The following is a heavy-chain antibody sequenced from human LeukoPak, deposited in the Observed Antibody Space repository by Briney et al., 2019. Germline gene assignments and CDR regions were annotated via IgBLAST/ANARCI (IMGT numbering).Heavy chain of an antibody. V-gene: IGHV4-59*01. J-gene: IGHJ4*02. Sequence: SETLSLTCTVSGGSISSYYWSWIRQPPGKGLEWIGYIYYSGSTNYNPSLKSRVTISVDTSKDQFSLKLSSVTAADTAVYYCARGVDDSSGYYLFDYWGQGTLVTVSS. CDR3: ARGVDDSSGYYLFDY. D-gene: IGHD3-22*01. CDR2: IYYSGST. CDR1: GGSISSYY.